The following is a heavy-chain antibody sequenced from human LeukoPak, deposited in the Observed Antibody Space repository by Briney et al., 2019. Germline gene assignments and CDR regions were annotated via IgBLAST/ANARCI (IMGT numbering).Heavy chain of an antibody. CDR3: TRGGRVHLFDY. D-gene: IGHD3-10*01. CDR2: ISSDGNNK. Sequence: GGSLRLSCAASGFTFSTSSMHWVRQTPGKGLDWVALISSDGNNKYYANSVKGRFTISRDNSKNTLSLQMNSLRDDDTAVYYCTRGGRVHLFDYWGQGTLVTVSS. J-gene: IGHJ4*02. CDR1: GFTFSTSS. V-gene: IGHV3-30-3*01.